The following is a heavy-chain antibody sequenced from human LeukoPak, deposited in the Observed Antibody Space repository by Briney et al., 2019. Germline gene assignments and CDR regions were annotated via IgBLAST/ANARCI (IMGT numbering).Heavy chain of an antibody. V-gene: IGHV3-30*04. Sequence: GRSLRLSCAASGFTFSSYAMHWVRQAPGKGLEWVAVISYDGSNKYYADSVKGRFTISRDNPKNTLYLQMNSLRAEDTAVYYCARDHDGYGGNSYRRGYYGMDVWGQGTTVTVSS. CDR2: ISYDGSNK. D-gene: IGHD4-23*01. J-gene: IGHJ6*02. CDR3: ARDHDGYGGNSYRRGYYGMDV. CDR1: GFTFSSYA.